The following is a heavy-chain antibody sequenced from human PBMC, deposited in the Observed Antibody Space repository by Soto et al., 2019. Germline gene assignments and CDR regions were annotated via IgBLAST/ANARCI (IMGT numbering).Heavy chain of an antibody. Sequence: QVQLVESGGGVVQPGRSLRLSCAASGFTFSSYAMHWVRQAPGKGLEWVAVISYDGSNKYYADSVKGRFTISRDNSKNTLYLQMNSLRAEDTAVYYCARDLLGYFDYGGQGTLVTVSS. J-gene: IGHJ4*02. V-gene: IGHV3-30-3*01. CDR1: GFTFSSYA. D-gene: IGHD2-15*01. CDR3: ARDLLGYFDY. CDR2: ISYDGSNK.